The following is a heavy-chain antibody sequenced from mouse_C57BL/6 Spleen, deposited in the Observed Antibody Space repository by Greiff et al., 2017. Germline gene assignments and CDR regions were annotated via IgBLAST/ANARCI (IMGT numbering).Heavy chain of an antibody. D-gene: IGHD1-1*01. J-gene: IGHJ2*01. CDR3: ERFRDYYGSSSLYYFDN. CDR1: GYTFTDHT. Sequence: VQLQQSDAELVKPGASVKISCKVSGYTFTDHTIHWMKQRPEQGLDWIGYIYPRDGSTKYNEKFKGKATLTADKSSSTAYMQLNRLTSEDSAVYFCERFRDYYGSSSLYYFDNGCQGTTLTVAS. V-gene: IGHV1-78*01. CDR2: IYPRDGST.